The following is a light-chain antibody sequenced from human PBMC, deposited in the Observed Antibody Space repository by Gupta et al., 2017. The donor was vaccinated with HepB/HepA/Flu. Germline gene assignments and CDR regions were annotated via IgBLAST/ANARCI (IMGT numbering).Light chain of an antibody. CDR1: SSDVGGYSY. V-gene: IGLV2-11*01. CDR3: CSYAGSSTWV. J-gene: IGLJ3*02. CDR2: SVT. Sequence: QSALTQPRSVSGSPGQSVTISCTGTSSDVGGYSYVSWYQQHPGKAPKLIIHSVTERPSGVPDRFSASKSDNTASLTISGLQDDDEADYHCCSYAGSSTWVFGGGTKLTVL.